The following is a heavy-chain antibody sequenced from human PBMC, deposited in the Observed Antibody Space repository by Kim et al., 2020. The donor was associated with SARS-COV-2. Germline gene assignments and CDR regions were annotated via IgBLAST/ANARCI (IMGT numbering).Heavy chain of an antibody. J-gene: IGHJ4*02. CDR2: GNGDT. D-gene: IGHD2-15*01. V-gene: IGHV1-3*01. CDR3: LGGYYFDY. Sequence: GNGDTIYSQKFQGRVTFTTDTSASTGYVELSSLTSEDSAVYYCLGGYYFDYWGQGTLVTVSS.